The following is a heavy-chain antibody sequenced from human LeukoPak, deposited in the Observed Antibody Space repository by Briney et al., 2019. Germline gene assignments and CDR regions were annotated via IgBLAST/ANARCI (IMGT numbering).Heavy chain of an antibody. V-gene: IGHV1-46*01. D-gene: IGHD6-13*01. CDR3: ARDHAAAGTGLGF. J-gene: IGHJ4*02. CDR1: GYTFTRYY. Sequence: GASVTVSCKSSGYTFTRYYMHWVRQAPGPGLEWMGLIYPSGSSTTYAQRFQGRVTMTRDTSTSTVYMELSSLRSEDTAIYYCARDHAAAGTGLGFWGQGTLVTVSS. CDR2: IYPSGSST.